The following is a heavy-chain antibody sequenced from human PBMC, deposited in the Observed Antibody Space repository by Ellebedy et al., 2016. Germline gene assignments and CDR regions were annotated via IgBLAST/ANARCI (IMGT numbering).Heavy chain of an antibody. Sequence: GGSLRLSXAASGFTFSDYYMSWIRQAPGKGLEWLSYISGSGSPITYADSVKGRFTVSRDNAKNSLFLQMNSLRAEDTAVYYCARDRCFSSSCAPNYYYNGMDVWGLGTTVTVSS. CDR1: GFTFSDYY. CDR3: ARDRCFSSSCAPNYYYNGMDV. V-gene: IGHV3-11*01. D-gene: IGHD2-2*01. CDR2: ISGSGSPI. J-gene: IGHJ6*02.